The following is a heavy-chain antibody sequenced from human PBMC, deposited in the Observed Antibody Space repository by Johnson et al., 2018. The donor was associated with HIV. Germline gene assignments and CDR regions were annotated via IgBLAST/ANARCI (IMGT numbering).Heavy chain of an antibody. CDR3: AKEGSGSYYDVVAFDI. D-gene: IGHD1-26*01. Sequence: VQLVESGGGLVKPGGSLRLSCAASGFTFSNAWMSWARQAPGKGLEWVGRIKSKTDGGTTDYAAPVKGRFTISRDDSKNTLYLQMNSLRAEDTAVYYCAKEGSGSYYDVVAFDIWGQGTMVIVSS. CDR1: GFTFSNAW. V-gene: IGHV3-15*01. CDR2: IKSKTDGGTT. J-gene: IGHJ3*02.